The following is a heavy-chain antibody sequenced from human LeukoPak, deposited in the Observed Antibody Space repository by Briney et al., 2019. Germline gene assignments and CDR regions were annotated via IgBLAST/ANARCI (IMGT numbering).Heavy chain of an antibody. CDR2: ISSSSSYI. V-gene: IGHV3-21*01. Sequence: GGSLRLSCAASGFTFSSYSMNWVRQAPGKGLEWVSSISSSSSYIYYADSVKGRFTISRDNAKNSLYLQMNSLRAEDTAVYYCASIGYCSSTSCYRGESWFDPWGQGTLVTVSS. CDR3: ASIGYCSSTSCYRGESWFDP. J-gene: IGHJ5*02. D-gene: IGHD2-2*01. CDR1: GFTFSSYS.